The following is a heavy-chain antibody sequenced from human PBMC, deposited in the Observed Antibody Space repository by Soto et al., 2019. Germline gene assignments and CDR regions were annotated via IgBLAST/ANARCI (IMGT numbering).Heavy chain of an antibody. CDR1: GGSISSGDYY. D-gene: IGHD3-16*01. CDR2: IYYSGST. V-gene: IGHV4-30-4*01. J-gene: IGHJ5*02. CDR3: VREGGDNWLDP. Sequence: SETLSLTCTVSGGSISSGDYYWSWIRQPPGKGLEWIGYIYYSGSTFYNPSLKNRVTISLDTSKIQFSLKLSSVTAADTAVYYCVREGGDNWLDPWGQGTLVTVYS.